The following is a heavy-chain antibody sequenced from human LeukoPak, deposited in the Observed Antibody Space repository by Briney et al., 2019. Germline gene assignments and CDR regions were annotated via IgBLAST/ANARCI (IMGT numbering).Heavy chain of an antibody. Sequence: GESLKISCKGSGYSFTSYWIGWVRQIPGKGLEWMGIIYTGDYDTTSNPSFQGQVTISADKSISTANPQWSSLKASDTAMYYCARLRDYDRYFDRWGRGTLVTASS. CDR3: ARLRDYDRYFDR. V-gene: IGHV5-51*01. D-gene: IGHD3-22*01. CDR2: IYTGDYDT. J-gene: IGHJ2*01. CDR1: GYSFTSYW.